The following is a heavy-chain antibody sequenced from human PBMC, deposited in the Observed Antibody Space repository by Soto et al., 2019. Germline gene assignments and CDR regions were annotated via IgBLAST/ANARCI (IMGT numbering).Heavy chain of an antibody. D-gene: IGHD2-2*01. CDR1: GYTFTTYF. Sequence: ASVKVSCKASGYTFTTYFMHWVRQALGQGFEWMGRINPTGGDTVYAKKFQGRVTVSRDTSTSTVYIELGSLTSKDTAVYYCARGSYASNVFIMDVWGQGTTVTVSS. J-gene: IGHJ6*02. CDR3: ARGSYASNVFIMDV. V-gene: IGHV1-46*01. CDR2: INPTGGDT.